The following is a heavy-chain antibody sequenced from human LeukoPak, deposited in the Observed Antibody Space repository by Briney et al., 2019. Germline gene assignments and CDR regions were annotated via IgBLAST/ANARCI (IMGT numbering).Heavy chain of an antibody. CDR1: SGSINNYY. CDR2: LFYSGNT. J-gene: IGHJ1*01. CDR3: GRVRTGNTGSPEYFED. V-gene: IGHV4-59*01. D-gene: IGHD5-12*01. Sequence: PSETLSLTCTVSSGSINNYYWSWIRQPPGKGLEWIGYLFYSGNTNSNPSLKSRVTISADTSKNQFSLRLNSVTAADTAVYFCGRVRTGNTGSPEYFEDWGQGTLVTVSS.